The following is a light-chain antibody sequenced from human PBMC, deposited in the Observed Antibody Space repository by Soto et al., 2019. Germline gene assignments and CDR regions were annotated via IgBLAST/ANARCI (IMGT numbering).Light chain of an antibody. CDR2: GNN. CDR1: SANIGAAYN. CDR3: QSYDSSMSGYV. Sequence: QSVLTPPPSVSGAPGQRVPVSCTGSSANIGAAYNVDCYQRLPGTAPKLLIYGNNNRPSGVPARFSGSKSGTSASLAIAGLQAEDEGDYYCQSYDSSMSGYVFGTGTKVTV. J-gene: IGLJ1*01. V-gene: IGLV1-40*01.